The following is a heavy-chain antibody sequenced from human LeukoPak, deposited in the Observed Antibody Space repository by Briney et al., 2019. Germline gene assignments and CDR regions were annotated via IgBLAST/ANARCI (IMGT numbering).Heavy chain of an antibody. CDR1: GDSISSYY. D-gene: IGHD6-19*01. Sequence: PSETLSLTCTVSGDSISSYYWSWIRQPPGKGLEWIGYIYYSGSTNYNPSLKSRVTISVDTSKNQFSLKLSSVTAADTAVYYCAREFPPLLAVAGTPNWFDPWGQGTLVTVSS. V-gene: IGHV4-59*12. J-gene: IGHJ5*02. CDR2: IYYSGST. CDR3: AREFPPLLAVAGTPNWFDP.